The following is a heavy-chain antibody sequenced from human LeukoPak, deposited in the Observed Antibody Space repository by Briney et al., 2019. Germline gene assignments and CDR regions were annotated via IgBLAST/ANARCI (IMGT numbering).Heavy chain of an antibody. CDR1: GFTFSSYS. CDR3: ARDLDFWSGYYNWFDP. D-gene: IGHD3-3*01. CDR2: ISSSSSYI. Sequence: PGGSLRLSCAASGFTFSSYSMNWVRQAPGKGLEWVSSISSSSSYIYYADSVKGRFTISRDNAKNSLYLQMNSLRAEDTAVYYCARDLDFWSGYYNWFDPWGQGTLVTVSS. J-gene: IGHJ5*02. V-gene: IGHV3-21*01.